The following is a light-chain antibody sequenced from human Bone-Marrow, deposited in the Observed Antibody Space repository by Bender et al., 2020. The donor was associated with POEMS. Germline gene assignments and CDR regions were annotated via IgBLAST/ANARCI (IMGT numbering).Light chain of an antibody. CDR3: PAWDSSSGDV. CDR1: NLGHKY. Sequence: SYALSQTPPVSVSPGQTATISCSGENLGHKYVSWYQQRPGQSPVLVIYQDFKRPAGIPERFSGSNSGNTATLTITVTQALDEADYYCPAWDSSSGDVFGTGTQVTVL. CDR2: QDF. J-gene: IGLJ1*01. V-gene: IGLV3-1*01.